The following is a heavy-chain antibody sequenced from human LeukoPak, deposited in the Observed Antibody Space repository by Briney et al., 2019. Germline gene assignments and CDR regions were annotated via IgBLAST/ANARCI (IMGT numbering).Heavy chain of an antibody. J-gene: IGHJ4*02. D-gene: IGHD2-2*01. Sequence: GGSLRLSCAASGFTFSSYAMSWVRQAPGKGLEWVSAISGSGGSTYYADSVKGRFTISRDNSKNTLYLQMNRLSAEDTAVYYCAKDSCSSTSCRGYFDYWGEGTLVSVSS. CDR3: AKDSCSSTSCRGYFDY. CDR1: GFTFSSYA. CDR2: ISGSGGST. V-gene: IGHV3-23*01.